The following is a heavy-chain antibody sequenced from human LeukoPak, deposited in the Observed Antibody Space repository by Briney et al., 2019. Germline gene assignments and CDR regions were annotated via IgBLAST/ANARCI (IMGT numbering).Heavy chain of an antibody. CDR2: IYYSGST. CDR3: ARDRVGDLMVRGALDY. D-gene: IGHD3-10*01. CDR1: GGSISSYY. Sequence: SETLSLTCTVSGGSISSYYWSWIRQPPGKGLEWIGYIYYSGSTNYNPSLKSRVTISVDTSKNQFSLKLSSVTAADTAVYYCARDRVGDLMVRGALDYWGQGTLVTVSS. J-gene: IGHJ4*02. V-gene: IGHV4-59*01.